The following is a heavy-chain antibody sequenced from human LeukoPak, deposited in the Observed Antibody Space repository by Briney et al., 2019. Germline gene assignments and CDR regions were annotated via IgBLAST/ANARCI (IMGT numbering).Heavy chain of an antibody. CDR2: ISSSGVTT. CDR3: AKGSPAGYDFWSGYPLPFDY. CDR1: GFTFSSYA. V-gene: IGHV3-23*01. J-gene: IGHJ4*02. Sequence: GGSLRLSCAASGFTFSSYAMSWVRQAPGKGLEWVSGISSSGVTTYYADSVKGRFTISRDNSKNTLYVQMNSLRAEDTAVYYCAKGSPAGYDFWSGYPLPFDYWGQGTLVTVSS. D-gene: IGHD3-3*01.